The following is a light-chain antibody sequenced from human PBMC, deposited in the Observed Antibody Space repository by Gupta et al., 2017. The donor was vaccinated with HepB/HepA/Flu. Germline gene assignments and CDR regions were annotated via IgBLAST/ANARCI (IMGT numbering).Light chain of an antibody. J-gene: IGLJ3*02. CDR3: CSYAGNNIWL. V-gene: IGLV2-23*02. CDR2: EVT. CDR1: SSDGGNYNL. Sequence: QSALTQPASVSGSPGQSITISCTGTSSDGGNYNLVSWYQQHPDKAPKLIIYEVTDRPSGVSNRFSGSKSGNTASLTVSGLQAEDEADYYCCSYAGNNIWLFGGGTKLTGL.